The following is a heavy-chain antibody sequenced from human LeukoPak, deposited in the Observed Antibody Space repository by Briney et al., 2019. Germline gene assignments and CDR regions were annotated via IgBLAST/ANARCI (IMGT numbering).Heavy chain of an antibody. J-gene: IGHJ4*02. V-gene: IGHV1-69*04. Sequence: ASVKVSCKASGYTFSDYYIHWVRQAPGQGLEWMGRIIPILGIANYAQKFQGRVTITADKSTSTAHMELSSLRSEDTAVYYCARAGYYDILTGYSHLGDYWGQGTLVTVSS. CDR3: ARAGYYDILTGYSHLGDY. CDR1: GYTFSDYY. D-gene: IGHD3-9*01. CDR2: IIPILGIA.